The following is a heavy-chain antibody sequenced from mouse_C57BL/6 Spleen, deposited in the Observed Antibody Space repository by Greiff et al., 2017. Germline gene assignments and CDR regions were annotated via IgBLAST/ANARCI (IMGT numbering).Heavy chain of an antibody. CDR1: GFTFSDYY. D-gene: IGHD1-1*01. CDR3: ARGWDYYGSSSDYFDY. J-gene: IGHJ2*01. Sequence: EVKLVESEGGLVQPGSSMKLSCTASGFTFSDYYMAWVRQVPEKGLEWVANINYDGSSTYYLDSLKSRFIISRDNAKNILYLQMSSLKSEDTATYYCARGWDYYGSSSDYFDYWGQGTTLTVSS. V-gene: IGHV5-16*01. CDR2: INYDGSST.